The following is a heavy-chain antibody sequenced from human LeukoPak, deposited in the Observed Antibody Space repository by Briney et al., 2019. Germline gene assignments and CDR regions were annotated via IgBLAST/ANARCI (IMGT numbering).Heavy chain of an antibody. Sequence: PSETLSLTCTVSGGSISSSSYYWGWIRQPPGKGLEWIGSIYYSGSTYYNPSLKSRVTISVDTSKNQFSLKLSSVTAADTAVYYCARRELYYDILTGWGGVGAPFDYWGQGTLVTVSS. V-gene: IGHV4-39*01. CDR3: ARRELYYDILTGWGGVGAPFDY. D-gene: IGHD3-9*01. CDR1: GGSISSSSYY. J-gene: IGHJ4*02. CDR2: IYYSGST.